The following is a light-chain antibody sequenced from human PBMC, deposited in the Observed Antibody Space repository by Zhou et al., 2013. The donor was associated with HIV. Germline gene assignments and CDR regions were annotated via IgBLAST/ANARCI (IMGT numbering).Light chain of an antibody. J-gene: IGKJ1*01. V-gene: IGKV1-16*01. CDR1: QYINTY. CDR3: QQYDSYPWT. CDR2: AAS. Sequence: DIQMTQSPSSLSASVGDRVIITCRASQYINTYVNWYRQQPGKAPNLLIYAASSLQSGVPSRFSGSGYGTEFTLTISSLQPDDFATYYCQQYDSYPWTFGQGTKVDIK.